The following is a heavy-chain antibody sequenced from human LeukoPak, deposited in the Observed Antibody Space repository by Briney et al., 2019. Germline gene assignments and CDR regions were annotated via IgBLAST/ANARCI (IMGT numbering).Heavy chain of an antibody. CDR2: INPNSGGT. CDR3: ATLLAAAGTGFDY. V-gene: IGHV1-2*02. Sequence: ASVTDSCEASGYTFTGYYMHWVRQAPGQGLEWMGWINPNSGGTNYAQKFQGRVNMTRDTSISTAYMELSRLRSDDTGVYYCATLLAAAGTGFDYWGQGTLVTVSS. D-gene: IGHD6-13*01. CDR1: GYTFTGYY. J-gene: IGHJ4*02.